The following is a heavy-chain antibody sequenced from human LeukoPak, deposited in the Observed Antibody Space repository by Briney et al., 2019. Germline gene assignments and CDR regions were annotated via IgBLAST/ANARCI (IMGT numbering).Heavy chain of an antibody. CDR3: VVTQKWLAFDY. D-gene: IGHD6-19*01. J-gene: IGHJ4*02. V-gene: IGHV4-59*08. CDR1: GGSISGRY. Sequence: SETLSLTCAVSGGSISGRYWSWIRQPPGKGLEWITNWRYDGSPNYTPSLESRATISLDTSKNQFSLRLTSVTAADTAVYYCVVTQKWLAFDYWGQGILVTVSS. CDR2: WRYDGSP.